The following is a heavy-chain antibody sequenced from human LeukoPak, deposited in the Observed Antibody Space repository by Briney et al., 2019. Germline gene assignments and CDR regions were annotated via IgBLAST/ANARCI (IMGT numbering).Heavy chain of an antibody. Sequence: ASVKVSCKASGYTFTSYGISWVRQAPGQGLEWMGWISAYNGNTNYAQKLQGRVTMTTDTSTSTAYMELRSLRSDDTAVYYCARDLSSDRTMIVVVRDPGYWGQGTLVTVSS. CDR2: ISAYNGNT. J-gene: IGHJ4*02. V-gene: IGHV1-18*01. CDR3: ARDLSSDRTMIVVVRDPGY. D-gene: IGHD3-22*01. CDR1: GYTFTSYG.